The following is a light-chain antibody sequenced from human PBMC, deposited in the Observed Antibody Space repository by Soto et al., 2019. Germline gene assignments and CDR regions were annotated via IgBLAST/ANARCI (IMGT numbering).Light chain of an antibody. Sequence: DIQMTQSPSSLSASVGDRVTITCRASQGISNSLAWYQQKPGKPPKLLIYAASTLQSGVPSRFSGSGSGTEFTLTISSLQPEDVATFYCQKYNSVPQTFGRGTKVDIK. J-gene: IGKJ1*01. CDR2: AAS. CDR1: QGISNS. V-gene: IGKV1-27*01. CDR3: QKYNSVPQT.